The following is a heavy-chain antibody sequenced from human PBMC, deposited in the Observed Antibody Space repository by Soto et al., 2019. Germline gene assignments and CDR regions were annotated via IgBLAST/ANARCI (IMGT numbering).Heavy chain of an antibody. D-gene: IGHD3-3*02. J-gene: IGHJ4*02. Sequence: QVQLVESGGGVVQPGRSLRLSCAASGFTFSSYAMHCVRQAPGKGLEWVAVISYDGSNKYYADSVKGRFTIYRDNSKNTLYLQMNSLRAEDTAVYYCASDQGHFYWGQGTLVTVSS. V-gene: IGHV3-30-3*01. CDR1: GFTFSSYA. CDR2: ISYDGSNK. CDR3: ASDQGHFY.